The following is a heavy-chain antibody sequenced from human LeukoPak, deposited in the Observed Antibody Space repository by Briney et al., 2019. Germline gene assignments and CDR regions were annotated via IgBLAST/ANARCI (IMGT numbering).Heavy chain of an antibody. CDR2: ISYDGSNK. CDR1: GFTFSSYA. D-gene: IGHD3-10*01. J-gene: IGHJ5*02. V-gene: IGHV3-30-3*01. Sequence: GGSLRLSCAASGFTFSSYAMHWVRQAPGKGLEWVAVISYDGSNKYYADSVKGRFTISRDNSKNTLYLQMNSLRAEGTAVYYCARDPRAYYYGSDHAFDPWGQGTLVTVSS. CDR3: ARDPRAYYYGSDHAFDP.